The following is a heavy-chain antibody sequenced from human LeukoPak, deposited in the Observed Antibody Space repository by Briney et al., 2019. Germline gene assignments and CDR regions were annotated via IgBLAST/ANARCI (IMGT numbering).Heavy chain of an antibody. Sequence: ASVKVSCKASGYTFTGYYMHWVRQAPGQGLEWMGRINPNSGGTNYAQKFQGRVTMTRDTSISTAYMELSRLRSDDTAVYYCARDREITPNWFDPWGRGTLVTVSS. D-gene: IGHD3-16*01. V-gene: IGHV1-2*06. CDR1: GYTFTGYY. CDR2: INPNSGGT. J-gene: IGHJ5*02. CDR3: ARDREITPNWFDP.